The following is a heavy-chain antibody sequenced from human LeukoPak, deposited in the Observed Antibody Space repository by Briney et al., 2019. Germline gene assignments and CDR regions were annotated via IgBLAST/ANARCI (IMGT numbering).Heavy chain of an antibody. CDR1: GFTFSSYE. CDR2: ISSSGNTV. CDR3: ARGGAVAGLY. D-gene: IGHD6-19*01. Sequence: PGGSLRLSCAVSGFTFSSYEMNWVRQAPGKRLEWVSYISSSGNTVYYPDSVKGRFTISRDNAKNSLYLQMNSLRGEDTAVYYCARGGAVAGLYWGQGTLVTVSS. V-gene: IGHV3-48*03. J-gene: IGHJ4*02.